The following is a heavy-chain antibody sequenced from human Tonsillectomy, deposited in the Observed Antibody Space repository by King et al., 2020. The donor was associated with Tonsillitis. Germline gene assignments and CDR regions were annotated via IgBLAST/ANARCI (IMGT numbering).Heavy chain of an antibody. V-gene: IGHV3-53*04. J-gene: IGHJ6*02. CDR2: IYRDGST. D-gene: IGHD6-6*01. CDR1: GFSVGSNY. CDR3: AIISSSSSPYYYYGMDV. Sequence: VQLVESGGGLVQPGGSLRLSCEASGFSVGSNYMTWVRQAPGKGLEWVSVIYRDGSTYYADSGKGRFTISRHNSKNTLYLQMNSLRTEDTAVYYCAIISSSSSPYYYYGMDVWGQGTTVTVSS.